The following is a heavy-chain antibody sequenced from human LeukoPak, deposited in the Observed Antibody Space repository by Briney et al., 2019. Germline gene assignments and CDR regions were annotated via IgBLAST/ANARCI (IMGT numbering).Heavy chain of an antibody. J-gene: IGHJ3*02. Sequence: SVKVSCTASGFTFTSSAVQWVRQARGQRLEWIGWIVVGSGNTNYAQKFQERVTITRDMSTSTAYMELSSLRSEDTAVYYCAAGPRLNYDFWSGYYNEDAFDIWGQGTMVTVSS. CDR3: AAGPRLNYDFWSGYYNEDAFDI. CDR2: IVVGSGNT. V-gene: IGHV1-58*01. D-gene: IGHD3-3*01. CDR1: GFTFTSSA.